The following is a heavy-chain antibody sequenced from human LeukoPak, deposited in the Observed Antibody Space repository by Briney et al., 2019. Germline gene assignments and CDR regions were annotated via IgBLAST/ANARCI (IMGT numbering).Heavy chain of an antibody. Sequence: GGSLRLSCAASGFTFSSYWMTWVRQAPGKGLVWVSRINSDGSSTSYADSVKGRFTISRDNAKNTLYLQMNSLRAEDTAVYYCARVRWDSSGWPPRDYYYMDVWGKGTTVTVSS. D-gene: IGHD6-19*01. CDR1: GFTFSSYW. CDR3: ARVRWDSSGWPPRDYYYMDV. J-gene: IGHJ6*03. CDR2: INSDGSST. V-gene: IGHV3-74*01.